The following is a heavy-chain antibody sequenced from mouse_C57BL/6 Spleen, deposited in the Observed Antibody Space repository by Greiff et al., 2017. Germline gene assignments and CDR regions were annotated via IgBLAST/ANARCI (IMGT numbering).Heavy chain of an antibody. Sequence: EVKLMESGPGLVKPSQSLSLTCSFTGYSITTGSFWNWFRQFPGNKLQWMGYISYDGSNNYNPSLKNRISITRDTSKNQFFLKVNSVTTEDTATDYCARQGGAYYAMDYWGQGTTLTVSS. V-gene: IGHV3-6*01. J-gene: IGHJ4*01. CDR3: ARQGGAYYAMDY. CDR2: ISYDGSN. CDR1: GYSITTGSF.